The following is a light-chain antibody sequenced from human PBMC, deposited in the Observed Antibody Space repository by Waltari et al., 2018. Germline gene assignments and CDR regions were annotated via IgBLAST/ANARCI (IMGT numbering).Light chain of an antibody. CDR2: AAS. Sequence: DIQMTQSPSSLSASVGDRVTITCRASQSISSYLNWYQQKPGKAPKLLISAASSLQSGVPSRFSGSGSGTDFTLTISSLQPEDVAVYYCQQFYTTPRTFGQGTKVEIK. CDR1: QSISSY. V-gene: IGKV1-39*01. CDR3: QQFYTTPRT. J-gene: IGKJ1*01.